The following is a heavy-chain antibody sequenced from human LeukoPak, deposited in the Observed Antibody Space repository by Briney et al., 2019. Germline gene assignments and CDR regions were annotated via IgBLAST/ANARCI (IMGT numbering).Heavy chain of an antibody. J-gene: IGHJ3*02. CDR3: ARRNYNYDSSGYYSRPFDAFDI. CDR1: GFTFSTYA. V-gene: IGHV3-23*01. D-gene: IGHD3-22*01. CDR2: ISGSGGST. Sequence: GGSLRLSCAASGFTFSTYAMSWVRQAPGKGLEWVSAISGSGGSTYYADSVQGRFTISRDSSKNTLYLQMNSLRAEDTAVYYCARRNYNYDSSGYYSRPFDAFDIWGQGTMVTVSS.